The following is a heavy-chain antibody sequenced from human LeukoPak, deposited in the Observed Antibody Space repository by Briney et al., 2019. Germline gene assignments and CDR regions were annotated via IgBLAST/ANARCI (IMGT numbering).Heavy chain of an antibody. CDR3: AKGGQVVGNWFDP. Sequence: GGSLRLSCAASGFTFNTYAMSWVRQAPGRGLEWVSAASSSGGGTYYTDSVKGRFTISRDNSKHTLYLQMNSLRDEDTAIYYCAKGGQVVGNWFDPWGQGTLVTVSS. D-gene: IGHD2-15*01. CDR1: GFTFNTYA. V-gene: IGHV3-23*01. CDR2: ASSSGGGT. J-gene: IGHJ5*02.